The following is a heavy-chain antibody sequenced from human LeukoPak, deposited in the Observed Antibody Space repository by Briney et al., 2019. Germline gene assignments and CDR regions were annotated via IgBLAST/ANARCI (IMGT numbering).Heavy chain of an antibody. CDR3: AKEIQSGFDYTNSLDS. V-gene: IGHV3-33*06. Sequence: GGSLRLSCAASGFMFTHQGMHWFRQAPGKGLEWVAVIWSDGTNKFYSDSVKGRFAISRDNSNDMVYLQMNGLRADDTAVYYCAKEIQSGFDYTNSLDSWGQGTLVIVSS. CDR2: IWSDGTNK. J-gene: IGHJ4*02. D-gene: IGHD4-11*01. CDR1: GFMFTHQG.